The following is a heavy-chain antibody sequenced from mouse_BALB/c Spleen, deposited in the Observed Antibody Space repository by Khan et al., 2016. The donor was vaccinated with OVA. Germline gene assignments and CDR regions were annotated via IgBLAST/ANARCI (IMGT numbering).Heavy chain of an antibody. J-gene: IGHJ1*01. Sequence: EVKLVESGGGLVQPGGSMKLSCVASGFTFSNYWMNWVRQSPEKGFEWVAEIRLKSNIYATHYAESVRGRFTISRDDSRSSVYLQMNNLGAEDTGIYYCARGWDWYFDVWGAGTTVTVSS. CDR2: IRLKSNIYAT. V-gene: IGHV6-6*02. CDR3: ARGWDWYFDV. D-gene: IGHD3-3*01. CDR1: GFTFSNYW.